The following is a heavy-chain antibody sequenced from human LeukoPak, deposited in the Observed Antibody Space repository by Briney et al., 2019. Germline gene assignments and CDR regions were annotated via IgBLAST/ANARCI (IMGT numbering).Heavy chain of an antibody. V-gene: IGHV4-34*01. D-gene: IGHD2-15*01. CDR2: INHSGST. CDR3: ARGHGVENAFDI. Sequence: GSLRLSCAASGFTFSSYGMHWVRQAPGKGLEWIGEINHSGSTSYNPSLKSRVTISVDTSEKQFSLKLSSVTAADTALYYCARGHGVENAFDIWGQGTTVTVSS. CDR1: GFTFSSYG. J-gene: IGHJ3*02.